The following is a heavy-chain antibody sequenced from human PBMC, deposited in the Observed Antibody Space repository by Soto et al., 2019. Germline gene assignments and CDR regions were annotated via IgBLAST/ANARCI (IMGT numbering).Heavy chain of an antibody. V-gene: IGHV3-33*01. CDR2: IWYDGSNK. D-gene: IGHD1-26*01. J-gene: IGHJ5*02. Sequence: QVQLVESGGGVVQPGRSLRLSRAASGFTFSSYGMHWVRQAPGKGLEWVAVIWYDGSNKYYADSVKGRFTISRDNSKNTLYLQMNSLRAEDTAVYYCARKRVGWFDPWGQGTLVTVSS. CDR1: GFTFSSYG. CDR3: ARKRVGWFDP.